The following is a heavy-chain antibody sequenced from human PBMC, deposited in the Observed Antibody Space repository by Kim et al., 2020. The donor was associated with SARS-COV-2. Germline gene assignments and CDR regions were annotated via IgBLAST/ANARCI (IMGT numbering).Heavy chain of an antibody. V-gene: IGHV4-59*01. J-gene: IGHJ4*02. CDR3: AGEMEDGYLDY. CDR1: GGSISSYY. Sequence: SETLSLTCTVSGGSISSYYWSWIRQPPGKGLEWIGYIYYSGSTNYNPSLKSRVTISVDTSKNQFSLKLSSVTAADTAVYYCAGEMEDGYLDYWGQGTLVTVSS. CDR2: IYYSGST. D-gene: IGHD2-15*01.